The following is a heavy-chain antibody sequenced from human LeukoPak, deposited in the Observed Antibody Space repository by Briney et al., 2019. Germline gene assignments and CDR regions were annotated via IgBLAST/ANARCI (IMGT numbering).Heavy chain of an antibody. CDR1: GFTFSSYA. Sequence: GGSLRLSCAASGFTFSSYAMSWVRQAPGKGLGWVSAISGSGGSTYYADSVKGRFTISRDNSKNTLYLQMNSLRAEDTAVYYCAEQGGNGYKRSYYFDYWGQGTLVTVSS. CDR3: AEQGGNGYKRSYYFDY. V-gene: IGHV3-23*01. J-gene: IGHJ4*02. D-gene: IGHD5-24*01. CDR2: ISGSGGST.